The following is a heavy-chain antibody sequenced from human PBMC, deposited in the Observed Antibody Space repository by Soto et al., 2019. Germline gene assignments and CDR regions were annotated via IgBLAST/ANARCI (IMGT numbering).Heavy chain of an antibody. D-gene: IGHD5-18*01. Sequence: ASVKVSCKASGYTFTSYGISWVRQAPGQGLEWMGWISAYNGNTNYAQKLQGRVTMTTDTSTSTAYMELRSLRSDDTAVYYCARGSLDTASTYYYYYGMDVWGQGPKVTVSS. J-gene: IGHJ6*02. CDR3: ARGSLDTASTYYYYYGMDV. V-gene: IGHV1-18*04. CDR2: ISAYNGNT. CDR1: GYTFTSYG.